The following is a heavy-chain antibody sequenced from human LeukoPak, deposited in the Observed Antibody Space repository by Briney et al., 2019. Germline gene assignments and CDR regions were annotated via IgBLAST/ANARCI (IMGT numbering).Heavy chain of an antibody. V-gene: IGHV4-4*02. CDR1: GASLISSNW. Sequence: SGTLSLTCVVSGASLISSNWCSWVRQPPGKGLEWIGEVHHFGTTNYNASLKSRATISIDKSKNQFSLRLTSVTAADTAVYYCATRPDLVPLWGQGTLVTVSS. CDR3: ATRPDLVPL. J-gene: IGHJ4*02. D-gene: IGHD1-14*01. CDR2: VHHFGTT.